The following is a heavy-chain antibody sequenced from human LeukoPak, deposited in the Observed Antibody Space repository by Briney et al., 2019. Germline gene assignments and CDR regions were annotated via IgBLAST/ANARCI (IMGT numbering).Heavy chain of an antibody. CDR3: ARVLNDSSGYNYPY. D-gene: IGHD3-22*01. J-gene: IGHJ4*02. Sequence: VASVKVSCTASGYTFTSYGIRWVRQAPGQGLEWMGWINPNSGGTNYEQKFQGRVTMTRDTSISTAYMELSRLRSDDTAVYYCARVLNDSSGYNYPYWGQGTLVTVSS. CDR2: INPNSGGT. CDR1: GYTFTSYG. V-gene: IGHV1-2*02.